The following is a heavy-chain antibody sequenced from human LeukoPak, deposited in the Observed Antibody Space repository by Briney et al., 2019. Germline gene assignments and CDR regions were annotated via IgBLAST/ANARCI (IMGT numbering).Heavy chain of an antibody. CDR2: IKQDGSEK. V-gene: IGHV3-7*03. D-gene: IGHD6-13*01. CDR3: ARDGAWGIAAAGTFDY. J-gene: IGHJ4*02. Sequence: PGGSLRLSCAASAFTFSTYSMNWVRQAPGKGLEWVANIKQDGSEKYYVDSVKGRFTISRDNAKNSLYLQMNSLRAEDTAVYYCARDGAWGIAAAGTFDYWGQGTLVTVSS. CDR1: AFTFSTYS.